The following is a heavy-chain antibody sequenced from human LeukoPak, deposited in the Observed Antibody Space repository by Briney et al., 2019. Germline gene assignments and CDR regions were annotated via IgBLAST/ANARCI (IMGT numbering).Heavy chain of an antibody. Sequence: SETLSLTCAVSGGSISSGGYSWSWIRQPPGKGLEWIGYIYHSGSTYYNPPLKSRVTISVDRSKNQFSLELSSVTAADTAVYYCASILLWFGEWYFDYWGQGTLVTVSS. CDR2: IYHSGST. CDR3: ASILLWFGEWYFDY. CDR1: GGSISSGGYS. D-gene: IGHD3-10*01. V-gene: IGHV4-30-2*01. J-gene: IGHJ4*02.